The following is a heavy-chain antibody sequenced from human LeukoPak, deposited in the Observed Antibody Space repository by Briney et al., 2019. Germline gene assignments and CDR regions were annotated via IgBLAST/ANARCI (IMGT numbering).Heavy chain of an antibody. CDR1: GFTFSTYS. CDR3: ARDRGRYDSSGYYYEGYFDY. Sequence: GGSLRLSCAASGFTFSTYSMNWVRQAPGKGLEWVSCISSRSSYIYYADSVKGRFTISRDNAKNSLYLQMNSLRAEDTAVYYCARDRGRYDSSGYYYEGYFDYWGQGTLVTVPS. CDR2: ISSRSSYI. J-gene: IGHJ4*02. D-gene: IGHD3-22*01. V-gene: IGHV3-21*01.